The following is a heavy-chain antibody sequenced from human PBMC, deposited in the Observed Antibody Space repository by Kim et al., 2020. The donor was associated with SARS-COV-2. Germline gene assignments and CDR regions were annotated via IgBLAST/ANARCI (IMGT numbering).Heavy chain of an antibody. V-gene: IGHV1-69*13. Sequence: SVKVSCKASGGTFSSYAISWVRQAPGQGLEWMGGIIPIFGTANYAQKFHGRVTITADESTSTAYMELSSLRSEDTAVYYCARDQYYYDSSGYYLRYYFDYWGQGTLVTVSS. CDR3: ARDQYYYDSSGYYLRYYFDY. D-gene: IGHD3-22*01. CDR1: GGTFSSYA. J-gene: IGHJ4*02. CDR2: IIPIFGTA.